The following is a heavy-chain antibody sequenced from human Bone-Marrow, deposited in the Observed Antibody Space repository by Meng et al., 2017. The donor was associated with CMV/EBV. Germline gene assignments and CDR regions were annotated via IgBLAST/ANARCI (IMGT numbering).Heavy chain of an antibody. CDR2: INPNSGGT. D-gene: IGHD2-2*01. CDR3: ARDCRDQLPQSDNWFDP. V-gene: IGHV1-2*02. CDR1: GYTFTGYY. J-gene: IGHJ5*02. Sequence: ASVKVSCKASGYTFTGYYMHWVRQAPGQGLEWMGWINPNSGGTNYAQKFQGRVTMTRDTSISTVYMELSSLRSEDTAVYYCARDCRDQLPQSDNWFDPWGQGTLVTVSS.